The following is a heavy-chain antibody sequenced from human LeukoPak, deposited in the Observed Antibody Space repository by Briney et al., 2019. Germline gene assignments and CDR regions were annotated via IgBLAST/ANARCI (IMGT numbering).Heavy chain of an antibody. V-gene: IGHV3-30*18. CDR2: ISYDGSNK. D-gene: IGHD6-13*01. CDR1: GFTFSSYG. J-gene: IGHJ6*02. CDR3: AKLAERTSSSWYYYYYYGMEV. Sequence: GRSLRLSCAASGFTFSSYGMHWVRQAPGKGLEWVAVISYDGSNKYYADSVKGRFTISRDNSKNTLYLQMNSLRAEDTAVYYCAKLAERTSSSWYYYYYYGMEVWGQGTTVTVSS.